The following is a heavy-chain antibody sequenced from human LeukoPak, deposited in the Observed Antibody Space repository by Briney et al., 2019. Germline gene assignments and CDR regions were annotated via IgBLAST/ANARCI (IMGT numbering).Heavy chain of an antibody. CDR2: IWYDGSNK. V-gene: IGHV3-33*01. CDR1: GFTFSSYG. D-gene: IGHD5-18*01. CDR3: ARLDTAMVFSY. Sequence: QSGGSLRLSYAASGFTFSSYGMHWVRQAPGKGLEWVAVIWYDGSNKYYADSVKGRFTISRDNSKNTLYLQMNSLRAEDTAVYYCARLDTAMVFSYWGQGTLVTVSS. J-gene: IGHJ4*02.